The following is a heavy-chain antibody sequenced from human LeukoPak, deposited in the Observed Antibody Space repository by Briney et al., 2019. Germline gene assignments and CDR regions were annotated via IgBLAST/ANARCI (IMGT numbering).Heavy chain of an antibody. CDR2: ITERGST. J-gene: IGHJ5*02. CDR1: GGSFSGHY. Sequence: PSETLSLTCAVSGGSFSGHYWSWIRQSPGKGLEWIGEITERGSTNYNPSLKSRVTISRDTSKNHFSLKVSSVTAADTAVYYRARGPITEDGTFHSPNAWGQGTLVTVSS. CDR3: ARGPITEDGTFHSPNA. D-gene: IGHD1-1*01. V-gene: IGHV4-34*01.